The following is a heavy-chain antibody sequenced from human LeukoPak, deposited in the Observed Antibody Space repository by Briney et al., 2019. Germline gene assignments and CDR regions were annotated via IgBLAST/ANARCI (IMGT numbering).Heavy chain of an antibody. CDR3: ARTPIAAREADY. CDR2: ISNNGGST. J-gene: IGHJ4*02. Sequence: GGSLRLSCAASGFTFSRYSMHWVRQAPGKGLEYVSAISNNGGSTYYAKSVKGRFTISRDNSKNTLYLQMGSLRAEDMAVYHCARTPIAAREADYWGQGTLVTVSS. D-gene: IGHD6-6*01. V-gene: IGHV3-64*01. CDR1: GFTFSRYS.